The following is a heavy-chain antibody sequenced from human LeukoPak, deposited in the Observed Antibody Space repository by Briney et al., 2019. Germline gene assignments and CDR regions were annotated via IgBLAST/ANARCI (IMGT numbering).Heavy chain of an antibody. D-gene: IGHD6-13*01. V-gene: IGHV3-48*04. Sequence: GGSLRLSCAASGFTFSSYSMNWVRQAPGKGLEWVSYISSSSSTIYYADPVKGRFTISRDNAKNSLYLQMNSLRAEDTAVYYCASQRDRSSVSYYNYYGMDVWGQGTTVTVSS. J-gene: IGHJ6*02. CDR2: ISSSSSTI. CDR1: GFTFSSYS. CDR3: ASQRDRSSVSYYNYYGMDV.